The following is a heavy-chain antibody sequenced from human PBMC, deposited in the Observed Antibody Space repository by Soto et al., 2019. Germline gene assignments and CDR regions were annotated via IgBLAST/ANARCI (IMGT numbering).Heavy chain of an antibody. V-gene: IGHV3-7*01. Sequence: PGGSLRLSCAASGFTFNSYWMSWGRQAPGKGLQWVANIKEDGSGKYYVDSAKGLFTISRDNAKNSRHLQMYSLRPEDTAVYYCAREVPVAKLDYWGQGTLVTVSS. CDR1: GFTFNSYW. D-gene: IGHD2-2*01. CDR3: AREVPVAKLDY. CDR2: IKEDGSGK. J-gene: IGHJ4*02.